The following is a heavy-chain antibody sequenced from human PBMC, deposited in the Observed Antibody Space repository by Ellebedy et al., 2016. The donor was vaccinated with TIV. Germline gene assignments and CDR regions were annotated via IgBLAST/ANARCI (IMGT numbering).Heavy chain of an antibody. CDR1: GGTFSRYA. CDR3: ASDATPTSGNYVVY. Sequence: ASVKVSCKASGGTFSRYAISWVRQAPGQGLEWMGRIIPIIGMTNYAQKFQGRVTTTAISADRSTTTAYMKLSSLTSDDTAVYYCASDATPTSGNYVVYWGQGTLVTVSS. CDR2: IIPIIGMT. D-gene: IGHD1-26*01. V-gene: IGHV1-69*04. J-gene: IGHJ4*02.